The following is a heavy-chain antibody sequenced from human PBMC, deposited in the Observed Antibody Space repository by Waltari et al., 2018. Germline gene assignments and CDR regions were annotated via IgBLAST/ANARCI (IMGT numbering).Heavy chain of an antibody. J-gene: IGHJ6*02. V-gene: IGHV3-7*01. Sequence: EVQLVESGGGLVQPGGSRRLFCAASGFPFSLFWMRGVRQGPGKGLEWVANIKQDGSEKYYVDSMKGRFTISRDNAKNSLYLQMNSLRAEDTAVYYCARDGGYYYGMDVWGQGTTVTVSS. CDR3: ARDGGYYYGMDV. CDR2: IKQDGSEK. CDR1: GFPFSLFW. D-gene: IGHD2-15*01.